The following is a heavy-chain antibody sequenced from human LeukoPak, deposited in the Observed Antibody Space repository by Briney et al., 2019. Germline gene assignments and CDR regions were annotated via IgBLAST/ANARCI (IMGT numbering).Heavy chain of an antibody. D-gene: IGHD2-2*01. CDR1: GYTFTGYG. CDR3: ARVVVVPAARGGWFDP. CDR2: ISAYNGNT. Sequence: GASVKVSCKASGYTFTGYGISWVRQAPGQGLEWMGWISAYNGNTNYAQKLQGRVTMTTDTSTSTAYMELRSLRSDDTAVYYCARVVVVPAARGGWFDPWGQGTLDTVSS. J-gene: IGHJ5*02. V-gene: IGHV1-18*01.